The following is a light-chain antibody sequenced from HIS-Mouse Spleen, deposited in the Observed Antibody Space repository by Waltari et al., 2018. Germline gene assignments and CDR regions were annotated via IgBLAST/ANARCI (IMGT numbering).Light chain of an antibody. CDR2: EDS. CDR3: YSTDSSGNHRV. V-gene: IGLV3-10*01. J-gene: IGLJ2*01. Sequence: SYELTQPPSVSVSPGQTARITCSGDALPKKYAYWYQQKSGQAPVLGIYEDSKRPPGIPERFSGPSSGTMATLTISGAQVEDEADYYCYSTDSSGNHRVFGGGTKLTVL. CDR1: ALPKKY.